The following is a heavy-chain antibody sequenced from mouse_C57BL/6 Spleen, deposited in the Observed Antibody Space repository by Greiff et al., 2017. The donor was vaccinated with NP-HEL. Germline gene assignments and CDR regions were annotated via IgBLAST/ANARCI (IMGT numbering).Heavy chain of an antibody. CDR3: AMITTVVATVDY. V-gene: IGHV1-59*01. J-gene: IGHJ2*01. Sequence: QVQLQQPGAELVRPGTSVKLSCKASGYTFTSYWMHWVKQRPGQGLEWIGVIDPSDSYTNYNQKFKGKATLTVDTSSSTAYMQLSSLTSEDSAVYYCAMITTVVATVDYWGQGTTLTVSS. CDR2: IDPSDSYT. CDR1: GYTFTSYW. D-gene: IGHD1-1*01.